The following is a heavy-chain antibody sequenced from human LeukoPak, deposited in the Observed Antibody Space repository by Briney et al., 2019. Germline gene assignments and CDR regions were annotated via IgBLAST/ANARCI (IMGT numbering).Heavy chain of an antibody. CDR3: ATLMAHYYYYYMDV. D-gene: IGHD2-8*01. V-gene: IGHV1-18*01. CDR1: GYTFTSYG. CDR2: ISAYNGNT. J-gene: IGHJ6*03. Sequence: GASVKVSCKASGYTFTSYGISWVRQAPGQGLEWMGWISAYNGNTNYAQKLQGRVTMTTDTSTSTAYMELRSLRSDDTAVYYCATLMAHYYYYYMDVWGKGNTVTVSS.